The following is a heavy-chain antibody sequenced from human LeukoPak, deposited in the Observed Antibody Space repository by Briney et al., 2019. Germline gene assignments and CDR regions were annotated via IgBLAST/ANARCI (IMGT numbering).Heavy chain of an antibody. CDR1: GGSLSGYF. CDR2: TSQTGST. CDR3: ARGLTGPRLGA. D-gene: IGHD3-16*01. V-gene: IGHV4-34*01. Sequence: SGTLSLTCAVYGGSLSGYFWSWIRRPPGEALEWIGETSQTGSTNCNPSLKSRVTISVDPSKNQFSLKVTSVTAADTAVYYCARGLTGPRLGAWGQGTLVTVSS. J-gene: IGHJ5*02.